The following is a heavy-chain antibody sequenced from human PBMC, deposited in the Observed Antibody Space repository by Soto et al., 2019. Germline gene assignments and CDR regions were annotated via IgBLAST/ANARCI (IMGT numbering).Heavy chain of an antibody. V-gene: IGHV4-59*01. Sequence: SETLSLTCAVSDGSISGFYWSWIRQPPGKGLERIGYIYYSGSTNYNPSLKSRVTISVDTSKNQFSLKLNSVTAADTAVYYCARDRGSVAGFDYWGQGTLVTVSS. J-gene: IGHJ4*02. CDR1: DGSISGFY. D-gene: IGHD6-19*01. CDR2: IYYSGST. CDR3: ARDRGSVAGFDY.